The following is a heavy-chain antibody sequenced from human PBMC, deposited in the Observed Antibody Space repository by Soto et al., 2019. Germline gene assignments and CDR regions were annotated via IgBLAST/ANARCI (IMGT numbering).Heavy chain of an antibody. D-gene: IGHD3-10*01. J-gene: IGHJ4*02. CDR2: IWYDGSKK. Sequence: QVQLVESGGGVVQPGRSLRLSCAASGFPFSKYGMHWVRQAPGKGLEWVAIIWYDGSKKYYGDSVKGRFTISRDNSKDTLFLQMNGLRADDTAMYYCARLGGSGGDSIEHWGQGTLVTVSS. CDR1: GFPFSKYG. V-gene: IGHV3-33*01. CDR3: ARLGGSGGDSIEH.